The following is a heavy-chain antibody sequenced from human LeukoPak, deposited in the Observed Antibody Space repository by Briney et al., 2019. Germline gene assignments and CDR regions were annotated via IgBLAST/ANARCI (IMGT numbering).Heavy chain of an antibody. V-gene: IGHV1-8*01. Sequence: ASVKVSCKASEYTFTSYDINWVRQATGQGLEWMGWMNPNSGNTGYAQKFQGRVTMTRDTSISTAYMELSSLTSEDTAVYFCARGGNYYGDYSSPWGQGTLVTVSS. CDR1: EYTFTSYD. D-gene: IGHD4-17*01. CDR3: ARGGNYYGDYSSP. CDR2: MNPNSGNT. J-gene: IGHJ5*02.